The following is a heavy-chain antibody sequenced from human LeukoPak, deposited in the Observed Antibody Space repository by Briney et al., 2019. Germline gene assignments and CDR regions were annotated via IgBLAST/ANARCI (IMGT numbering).Heavy chain of an antibody. Sequence: ASVKASCKASGYTFSSFGISWVRQAPGQGLEWMGWISAYNGDTNYAQKLQGRVTMTTDTSTSTAYMELRSLRSDDTAVYYCARGGGYCSGGSCYEFDYWGQGTLVTVSS. CDR1: GYTFSSFG. CDR2: ISAYNGDT. J-gene: IGHJ4*02. D-gene: IGHD2-15*01. V-gene: IGHV1-18*01. CDR3: ARGGGYCSGGSCYEFDY.